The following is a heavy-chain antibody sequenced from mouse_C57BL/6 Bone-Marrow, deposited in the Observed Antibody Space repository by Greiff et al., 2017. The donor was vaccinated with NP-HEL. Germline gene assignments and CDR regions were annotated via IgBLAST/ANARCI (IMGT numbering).Heavy chain of an antibody. D-gene: IGHD2-5*01. CDR2: ISGGGGNT. Sequence: EVMLVESGGGLVKPGGSLKLSCAASGFTFRSYTMSWVRQTPEKRLEWVATISGGGGNTYYPDSVKGRFTISRDNAKNTLYLQMSSLRSEDTALYYCARHPYYSNYVGFDYWGQGTTLTVSS. J-gene: IGHJ2*01. V-gene: IGHV5-9*01. CDR1: GFTFRSYT. CDR3: ARHPYYSNYVGFDY.